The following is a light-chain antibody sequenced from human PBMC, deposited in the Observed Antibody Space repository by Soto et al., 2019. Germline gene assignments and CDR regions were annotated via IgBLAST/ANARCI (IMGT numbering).Light chain of an antibody. CDR1: QTISSW. V-gene: IGKV1-5*03. CDR3: QHYNSYSEA. Sequence: DIHITQSPSTLSVSLVYRVTITCRASQTISSWLAWYQQKPGKAPKLLIYKASTLRSGVPSRFSGSGSGTEFTLTISSLQPDDFATYYCQHYNSYSEAFGQGTKVDIK. J-gene: IGKJ1*01. CDR2: KAS.